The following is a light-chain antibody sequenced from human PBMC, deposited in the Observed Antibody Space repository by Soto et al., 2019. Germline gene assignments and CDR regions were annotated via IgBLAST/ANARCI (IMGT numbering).Light chain of an antibody. J-gene: IGKJ1*01. CDR1: QSVSSN. CDR3: QQYNNWHWT. Sequence: EIVMTQSPATLSVSPGERATLSCRASQSVSSNLAWYQQKPGQAPRLLIYGASTRATGIPARFSGSGSGTEFTLTISSLQSEDFPVYYCQQYNNWHWTFGQGTKVEIK. CDR2: GAS. V-gene: IGKV3-15*01.